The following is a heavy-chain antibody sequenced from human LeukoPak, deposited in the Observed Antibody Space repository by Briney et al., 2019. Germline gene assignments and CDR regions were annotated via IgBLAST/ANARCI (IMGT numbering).Heavy chain of an antibody. CDR2: IYYSGST. D-gene: IGHD3-10*01. CDR3: ARDSGVWTRDWFDP. Sequence: SETLSLTCTVSGGSISSSSYYWGWIRQPPGKGLEWIGSIYYSGSTYYNPSLKSRVTISVDTSKNQFSLKLSSVPAADTAVYYCARDSGVWTRDWFDPWGQGTLVTVSS. J-gene: IGHJ5*02. CDR1: GGSISSSSYY. V-gene: IGHV4-39*07.